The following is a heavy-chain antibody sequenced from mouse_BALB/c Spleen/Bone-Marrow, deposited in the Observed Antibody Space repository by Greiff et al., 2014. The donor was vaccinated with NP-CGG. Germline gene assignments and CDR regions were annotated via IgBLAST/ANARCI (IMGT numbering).Heavy chain of an antibody. J-gene: IGHJ3*01. CDR3: ARGELGRFAY. CDR1: GYTFTDYN. CDR2: INPNNGGT. V-gene: IGHV1-18*01. Sequence: DVKLQESGPELVKPGASVKIPCKASGYTFTDYNMDWVKQSHGKSLEWIGDINPNNGGTIYNQKFKGKATLTVDKSSSTAYMELRSLTSEDTAVYYCARGELGRFAYWGQGTLVTVSA. D-gene: IGHD4-1*01.